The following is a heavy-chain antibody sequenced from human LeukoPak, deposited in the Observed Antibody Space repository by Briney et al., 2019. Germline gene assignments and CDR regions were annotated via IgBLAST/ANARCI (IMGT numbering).Heavy chain of an antibody. J-gene: IGHJ5*02. CDR2: IRSKANSYAT. CDR3: TRHMTTVISYNWFDP. D-gene: IGHD4-11*01. V-gene: IGHV3-73*01. Sequence: GGSLRLSCAASGFTFSGSAMHWVRQASGKGLEWVGRIRSKANSYATAYAASVKGRFTISRDDSKNTAYLQMNSLKTEDTAVYYCTRHMTTVISYNWFDPWGQGTLVTVSS. CDR1: GFTFSGSA.